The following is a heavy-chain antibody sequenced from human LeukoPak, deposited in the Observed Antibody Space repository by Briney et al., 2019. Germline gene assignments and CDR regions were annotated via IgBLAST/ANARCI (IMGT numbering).Heavy chain of an antibody. V-gene: IGHV4-39*07. J-gene: IGHJ4*02. CDR1: GGSISISISY. Sequence: SETLSLTCTVSGGSISISISYWGWIRQPPGKGLEWIGSIYYSGSTYYNPSLKSRVTISVDTSKNQFSLKLSSVTAADTAVYYCARDSSGWFDYWGQGTLVTVSS. CDR3: ARDSSGWFDY. D-gene: IGHD6-19*01. CDR2: IYYSGST.